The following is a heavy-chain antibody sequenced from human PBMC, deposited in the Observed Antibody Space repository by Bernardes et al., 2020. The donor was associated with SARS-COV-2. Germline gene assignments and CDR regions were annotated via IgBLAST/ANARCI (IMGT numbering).Heavy chain of an antibody. CDR3: AGVVGATTKVENWFDP. D-gene: IGHD1-26*01. Sequence: SETLSLTCTVSSGSISSGDYYWSWIRQHPGKGLEFIGYIYYSGNTYYNPSLKSRVTISVDTSKNQFSLKLSSVTAADTAVYYCAGVVGATTKVENWFDPWGQGTLVTVSS. V-gene: IGHV4-31*03. CDR1: SGSISSGDYY. CDR2: IYYSGNT. J-gene: IGHJ5*02.